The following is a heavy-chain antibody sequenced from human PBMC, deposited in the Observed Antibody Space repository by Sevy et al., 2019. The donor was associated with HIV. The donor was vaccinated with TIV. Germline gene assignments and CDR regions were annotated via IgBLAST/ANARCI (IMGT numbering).Heavy chain of an antibody. J-gene: IGHJ4*02. Sequence: GGSLRLSCAASGFTFSGSAMHWVRQASGKGLEWVGRIRSKANSYATAYAASVKGRFTISRDDSKNTAYLQMNSLKTEDTAVYYCTRHLQNPLEYSSSSWDFDYWGQGTLDTVSS. CDR2: IRSKANSYAT. D-gene: IGHD6-6*01. CDR3: TRHLQNPLEYSSSSWDFDY. CDR1: GFTFSGSA. V-gene: IGHV3-73*01.